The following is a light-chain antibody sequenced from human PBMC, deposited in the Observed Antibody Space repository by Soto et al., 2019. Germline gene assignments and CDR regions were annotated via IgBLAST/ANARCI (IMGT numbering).Light chain of an antibody. Sequence: QMTQSASTLSASVGDRVTITCRASQSISSWLAWYQQKPGKAPKLLIFDASSLESGVPSRFSGSGSGTEFTLTISSLQPDDFATYYCQQYNSYSEAFGQGTKVDIK. CDR2: DAS. CDR1: QSISSW. J-gene: IGKJ1*01. CDR3: QQYNSYSEA. V-gene: IGKV1-5*01.